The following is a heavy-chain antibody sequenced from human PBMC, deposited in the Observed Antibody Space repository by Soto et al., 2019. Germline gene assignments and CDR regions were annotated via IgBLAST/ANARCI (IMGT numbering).Heavy chain of an antibody. CDR2: VYPGDSDT. Sequence: PVESLKISCKGSGYSFTTYWIAWVRQMPGKGLEWMGIVYPGDSDTRYTPSFKGQVTISADKSIRTAYLQWSSLKASDTAVYYCARLYCGGDCYSSRDYYYGMDVWGQGTTVTVAS. CDR1: GYSFTTYW. CDR3: ARLYCGGDCYSSRDYYYGMDV. D-gene: IGHD2-21*02. V-gene: IGHV5-51*01. J-gene: IGHJ6*02.